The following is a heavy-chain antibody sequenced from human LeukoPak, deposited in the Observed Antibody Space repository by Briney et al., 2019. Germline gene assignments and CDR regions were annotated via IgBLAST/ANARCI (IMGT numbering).Heavy chain of an antibody. D-gene: IGHD2/OR15-2a*01. V-gene: IGHV3-23*01. CDR2: FSGSGGST. Sequence: GGSLRLSCAASGFIFSNYAMSWVRQAPGKGLQWVSAFSGSGGSTYYADSVKGRFTISRDNSRNTLYLQMNSLRAEDTAVYYCARSGLSRFGFWGQGTLVTVSS. CDR1: GFIFSNYA. J-gene: IGHJ4*02. CDR3: ARSGLSRFGF.